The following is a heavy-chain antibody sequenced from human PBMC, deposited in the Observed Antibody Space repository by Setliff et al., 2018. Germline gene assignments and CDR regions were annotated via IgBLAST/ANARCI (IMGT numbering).Heavy chain of an antibody. CDR2: INSDGSST. CDR3: TTDPSATFGGVIGAAFDM. Sequence: GGSLRLSCETSGFNFRAYSLSWVRQAPGKGLVWVSRINSDGSSTSYADSVKGRFTISRDNAKNTLYLQMNSLKTEDTAVYYCTTDPSATFGGVIGAAFDMWGQGTMVTVS. J-gene: IGHJ3*02. D-gene: IGHD3-16*01. V-gene: IGHV3-74*01. CDR1: GFNFRAYS.